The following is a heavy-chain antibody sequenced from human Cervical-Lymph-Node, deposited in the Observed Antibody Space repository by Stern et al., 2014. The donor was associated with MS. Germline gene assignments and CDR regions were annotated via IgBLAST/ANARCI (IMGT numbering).Heavy chain of an antibody. CDR1: GGSVGSGGYS. CDR2: IYFTGTT. D-gene: IGHD2-15*01. CDR3: ARGHCSGGTCYFDS. J-gene: IGHJ4*01. Sequence: QVQLQESDSRLVKPSQTLSLTCAVSGGSVGSGGYSWNWLRPPAGKGLVWIGNIYFTGTTYNNPSFQSRVTISVDRSKSQFYLNLSSLTAADTAVYYCARGHCSGGTCYFDSWGQGTLVTVSS. V-gene: IGHV4-30-2*01.